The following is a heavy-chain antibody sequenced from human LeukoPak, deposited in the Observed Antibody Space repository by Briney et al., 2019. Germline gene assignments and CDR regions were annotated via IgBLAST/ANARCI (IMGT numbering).Heavy chain of an antibody. CDR2: IRYDGSNK. CDR3: AKGLGYCSSTSCSPFWGMDV. D-gene: IGHD2-2*01. V-gene: IGHV3-30*02. J-gene: IGHJ6*02. CDR1: GLTFSSYG. Sequence: PGGSLRLSCAASGLTFSSYGMHWVRQAPGKGLEWVAFIRYDGSNKYYADSVKGRFTISRDNSKNTLYLQMNSLRAEDTAVYYCAKGLGYCSSTSCSPFWGMDVWGQGTTVTVSS.